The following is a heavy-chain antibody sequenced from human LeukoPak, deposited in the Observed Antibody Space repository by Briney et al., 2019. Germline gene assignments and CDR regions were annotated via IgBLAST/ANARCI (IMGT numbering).Heavy chain of an antibody. CDR3: ARANFRDCSSTTCLFDY. J-gene: IGHJ4*02. V-gene: IGHV1-2*02. CDR1: GYTFTDYY. Sequence: ASVKVSCKASGYTFTDYYMHWVRQAPGQGLEWMGWINPNDGDTNYAQKFQGRVTMTRDTSISTAHMEVSRLRSDDTAVYYCARANFRDCSSTTCLFDYWGQGTLVTVSS. D-gene: IGHD2-2*01. CDR2: INPNDGDT.